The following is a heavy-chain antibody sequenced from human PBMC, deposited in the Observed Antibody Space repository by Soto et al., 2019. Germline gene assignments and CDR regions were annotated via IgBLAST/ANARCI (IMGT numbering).Heavy chain of an antibody. CDR1: GYTFTIYG. V-gene: IGHV1-18*01. CDR2: ISDYNGNT. CDR3: ARVVGARGHGFEP. Sequence: QVQLVQSGAEVKKPGASVKVSCKASGYTFTIYGISWVRQAPGQVLEWMGRISDYNGNTNYAQKLQGRVTMTTDTSTSTPYMELRSLRSDDTAVYYWARVVGARGHGFEPRGQGTRVTVSS. D-gene: IGHD1-26*01. J-gene: IGHJ5*02.